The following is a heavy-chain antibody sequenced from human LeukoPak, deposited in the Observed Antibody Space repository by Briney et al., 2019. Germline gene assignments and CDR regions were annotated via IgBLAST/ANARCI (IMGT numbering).Heavy chain of an antibody. V-gene: IGHV6-1*01. J-gene: IGHJ3*02. CDR2: TYYRSKWYN. CDR3: ARGDSGSYYAAFDI. CDR1: GDSVSNNSVA. Sequence: PSQTLSLTCAISGDSVSNNSVAWNWIRHSPSRGLEWLGRTYYRSKWYNDYAVSVKSRIIINPDTSKNQFSLQLNSVTPEDTAVYYCARGDSGSYYAAFDIWGQGTKATVSS. D-gene: IGHD1-26*01.